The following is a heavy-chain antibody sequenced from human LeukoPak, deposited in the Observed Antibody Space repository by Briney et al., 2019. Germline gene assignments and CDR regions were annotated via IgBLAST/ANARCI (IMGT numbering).Heavy chain of an antibody. D-gene: IGHD1-1*01. CDR3: ARDQYDGTFDY. V-gene: IGHV3-20*04. Sequence: GGSLRLSCAGSGFTCYDYGRGWVGHAPGKGLEGGSGINWNGGSTGYADSVKARFTISRDNAKNSLYLQMNSLRAEDTALYYCARDQYDGTFDYWGQGTLVTVSS. CDR2: INWNGGST. J-gene: IGHJ4*02. CDR1: GFTCYDYG.